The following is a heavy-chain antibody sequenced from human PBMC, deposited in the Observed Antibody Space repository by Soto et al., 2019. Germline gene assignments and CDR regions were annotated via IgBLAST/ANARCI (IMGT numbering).Heavy chain of an antibody. CDR1: GFTFSNYA. D-gene: IGHD1-1*01. V-gene: IGHV3-23*01. Sequence: EVQLLESGGGTVPPGGSLRLSCAASGFTFSNYAMSWVRQAPGRGLEWVLAISRSGGSTYHADSVKGRFAISRDNSKNTLFLQMNSLRAEDTAIYYCAKDILKTGLDGFEIWGQGTMVTVSS. CDR2: ISRSGGST. J-gene: IGHJ3*02. CDR3: AKDILKTGLDGFEI.